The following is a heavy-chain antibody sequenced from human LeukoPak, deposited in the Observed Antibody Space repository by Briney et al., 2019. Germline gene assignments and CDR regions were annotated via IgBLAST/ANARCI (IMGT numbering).Heavy chain of an antibody. J-gene: IGHJ4*02. CDR1: GFTFSSYA. CDR2: VRGSGGTT. D-gene: IGHD5-12*01. Sequence: GGSLRLSCAASGFTFSSYAMYWVRQAPGKGLEWVSVVRGSGGTTYYADSVKGRFTISRDNSKNTLYLQMNSLRAEDTAVYYCAKTGSGYYYFDYWGQGTLVTVSS. V-gene: IGHV3-23*01. CDR3: AKTGSGYYYFDY.